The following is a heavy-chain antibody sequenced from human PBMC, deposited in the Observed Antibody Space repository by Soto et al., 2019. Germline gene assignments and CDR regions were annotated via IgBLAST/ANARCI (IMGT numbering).Heavy chain of an antibody. CDR2: INPNSGDT. Sequence: QVQLVQSGADVKKPGASVKASCQASGYTFTSYDINWVRQATGQGLEWMGSINPNSGDTGYAQKFQGRVTMTRNTSITTAYMELNSLRSEDTAVYYCARGLEFKIFGVPRGNYYYQMDVWGKGTTVTVSS. CDR3: ARGLEFKIFGVPRGNYYYQMDV. J-gene: IGHJ6*03. V-gene: IGHV1-8*01. CDR1: GYTFTSYD. D-gene: IGHD3-3*01.